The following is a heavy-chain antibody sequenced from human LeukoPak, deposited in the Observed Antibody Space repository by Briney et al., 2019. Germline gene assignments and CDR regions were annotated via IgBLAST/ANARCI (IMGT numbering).Heavy chain of an antibody. CDR2: ISGSSSYI. CDR1: GFTFSSYS. D-gene: IGHD2-15*01. Sequence: GGSLRLSCAASGFTFSSYSMNWIRQAPGKGLEWVSSISGSSSYIYYADSVKGRFTISRANAKNTLYLQMNSLRAEDTAVYYCAKPHVVVIAAPFDYWGQGTLVTVSS. CDR3: AKPHVVVIAAPFDY. J-gene: IGHJ4*02. V-gene: IGHV3-21*04.